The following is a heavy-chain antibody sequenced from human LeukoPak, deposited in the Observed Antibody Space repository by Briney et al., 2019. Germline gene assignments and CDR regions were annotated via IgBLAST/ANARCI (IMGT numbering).Heavy chain of an antibody. D-gene: IGHD4-17*01. CDR1: ADSFSSHY. J-gene: IGHJ3*02. CDR3: ARDLVTVTKGFDI. CDR2: ISYIGST. Sequence: PSETLSLTCAVSADSFSSHYWTWIRQPPEKGLEWIGYISYIGSTNYNPSLKSRVTISIDTSKNQFSLKLSSVAAADTAVYYCARDLVTVTKGFDIWGQGTMVTVSS. V-gene: IGHV4-59*11.